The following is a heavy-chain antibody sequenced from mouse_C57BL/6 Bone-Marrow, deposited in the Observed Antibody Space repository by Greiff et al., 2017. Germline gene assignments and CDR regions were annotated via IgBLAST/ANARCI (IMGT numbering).Heavy chain of an antibody. Sequence: QVQLQQSGPGLVQPSQSLPITCTVSGFSLTSYGVHWVRQSPGKGLEWLGVIWSGGSTDYNAAFISSLSISKDNSKSQVFFKMNSLQADDTAIYYCARKNYDCEGYFDVWGTGTTVTVSS. D-gene: IGHD2-4*01. CDR3: ARKNYDCEGYFDV. J-gene: IGHJ1*03. CDR1: GFSLTSYG. V-gene: IGHV2-2*01. CDR2: IWSGGST.